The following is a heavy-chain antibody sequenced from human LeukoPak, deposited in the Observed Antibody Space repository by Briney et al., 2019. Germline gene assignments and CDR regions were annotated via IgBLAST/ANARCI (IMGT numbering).Heavy chain of an antibody. CDR2: ISSSSSYI. J-gene: IGHJ6*03. D-gene: IGHD6-13*01. CDR1: GFTFSSYS. CDR3: ARDHSSSWYVRSLYYYYVDV. Sequence: GGTLRLSCAASGFTFSSYSMNWVRQAPGKGLEWVSSISSSSSYIYYADSVKGRFTISRDNAKNSLYLQMNSLRAEDTAVYYCARDHSSSWYVRSLYYYYVDVWGKGTTVTVSS. V-gene: IGHV3-21*01.